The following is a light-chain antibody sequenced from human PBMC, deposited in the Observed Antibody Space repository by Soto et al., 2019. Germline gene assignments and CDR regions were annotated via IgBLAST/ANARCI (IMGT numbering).Light chain of an antibody. J-gene: IGLJ3*02. CDR2: EVT. Sequence: QSALTQPPSASGSPGQSVTISCTGTSSDVGGDNYVSWYQQHPGKAPKLIIYEVTKRPSGVPDRFSGSKSGNTASLTVSGLRAEDEADYYCSSFAGSNNLVFGGGTQLTVL. CDR1: SSDVGGDNY. CDR3: SSFAGSNNLV. V-gene: IGLV2-8*01.